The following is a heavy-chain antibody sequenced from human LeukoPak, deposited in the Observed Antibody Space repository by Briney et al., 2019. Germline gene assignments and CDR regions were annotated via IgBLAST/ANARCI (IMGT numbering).Heavy chain of an antibody. V-gene: IGHV3-23*01. CDR1: GFTFSSYA. D-gene: IGHD3-10*01. J-gene: IGHJ4*02. CDR2: ISGSGGST. CDR3: ATRHGSGSLDY. Sequence: GGSLRLSCAASGFTFSSYAMSWVRQAPGKGLEWVSAISGSGGSTYYADSVKGRFTISRDNSKSTLYLQMNSLRAEDTAVYYCATRHGSGSLDYWGQGTLVTVSS.